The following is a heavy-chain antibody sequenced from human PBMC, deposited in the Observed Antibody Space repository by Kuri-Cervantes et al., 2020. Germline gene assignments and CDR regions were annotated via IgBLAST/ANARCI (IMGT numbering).Heavy chain of an antibody. CDR2: IYHSGST. V-gene: IGHV4-30-2*01. Sequence: LRLSCAVSGGSISSGGYSWSWIRQPPGKGLEWIGYIYHSGSTYHNPSLKSRVTISVDRSKSQFSLKLSSVTAADTAVYYCARAPGDYGLEGNNWLDPWGQGTLVTVSS. CDR1: GGSISSGGYS. CDR3: ARAPGDYGLEGNNWLDP. J-gene: IGHJ5*02. D-gene: IGHD4-17*01.